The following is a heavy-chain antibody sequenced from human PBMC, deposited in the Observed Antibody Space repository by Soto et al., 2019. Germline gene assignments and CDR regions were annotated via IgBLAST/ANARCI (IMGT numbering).Heavy chain of an antibody. J-gene: IGHJ4*02. CDR1: GGSISSSGNY. V-gene: IGHV4-39*01. CDR2: IHYSGKN. D-gene: IGHD2-15*01. Sequence: QLQLQESGPGLVKPSETLSLNCSVSGGSISSSGNYWGWIRQPPGKGLEWIGSIHYSGKNYYNPSLKSRVTISVDTSKNQFSLKLSSVTAADTAVYYCARVVVVAATLFDYWGQGTLVTVSS. CDR3: ARVVVVAATLFDY.